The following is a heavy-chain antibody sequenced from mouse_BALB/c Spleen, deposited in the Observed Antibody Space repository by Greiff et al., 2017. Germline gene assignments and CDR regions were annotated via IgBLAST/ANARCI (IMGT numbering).Heavy chain of an antibody. D-gene: IGHD1-1*01. CDR2: IRLKSNNYAT. Sequence: EVKLMESGGGLVQPGGSMKLSCVASGFTFSNYWMNWVRQSPEKGLEWVAEIRLKSNNYATHYAESVKGRFTISRDDSKSSVYLQMNNLRAEDTGIFYRTRNYYGYAMDYWGQGTSVTVSS. CDR3: TRNYYGYAMDY. J-gene: IGHJ4*01. CDR1: GFTFSNYW. V-gene: IGHV6-6*02.